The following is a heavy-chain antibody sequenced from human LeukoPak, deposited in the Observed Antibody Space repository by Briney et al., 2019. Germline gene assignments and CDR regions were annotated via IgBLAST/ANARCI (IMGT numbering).Heavy chain of an antibody. V-gene: IGHV4-38-2*02. CDR3: ARVAMDPF. Sequence: SETLSLTCTVSGYSISSGYYWGWIRQPPGKGLEWIGSIYHSGSTYYNPSLKGRVTISVDTSKNQFSLKLSSVTAADTAVYYCARVAMDPFWGQGTLVTVSS. J-gene: IGHJ4*02. CDR2: IYHSGST. CDR1: GYSISSGYY. D-gene: IGHD2-2*01.